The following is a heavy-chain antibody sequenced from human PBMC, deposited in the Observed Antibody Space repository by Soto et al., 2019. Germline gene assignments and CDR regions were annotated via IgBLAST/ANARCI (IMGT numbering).Heavy chain of an antibody. J-gene: IGHJ3*02. CDR2: IYYSGST. CDR3: ARGAKRQDAFDI. D-gene: IGHD1-1*01. Sequence: SETLSLTCTVSGGSISSGGYYWSWIRQHPGKGMEWIGYIYYSGSTYYNPSLKSRVTISVDTSKNQFSLKLSSVTVAYTAVYYCARGAKRQDAFDIWGQGTMVTVSS. CDR1: GGSISSGGYY. V-gene: IGHV4-31*03.